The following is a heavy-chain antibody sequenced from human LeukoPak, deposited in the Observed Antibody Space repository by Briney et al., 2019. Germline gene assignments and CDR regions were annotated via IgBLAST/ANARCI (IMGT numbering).Heavy chain of an antibody. Sequence: ASVKVSCKASGYTFTNFGISWVRQAPGQGLEWMGGIIPIFGTANYAQKFQGRVTITTDESTSTAYMELSSLRSEDTAVYYCARDQGRAWDWFDPWGQGTLVTVSS. CDR3: ARDQGRAWDWFDP. CDR1: GYTFTNFG. V-gene: IGHV1-69*05. J-gene: IGHJ5*02. D-gene: IGHD7-27*01. CDR2: IIPIFGTA.